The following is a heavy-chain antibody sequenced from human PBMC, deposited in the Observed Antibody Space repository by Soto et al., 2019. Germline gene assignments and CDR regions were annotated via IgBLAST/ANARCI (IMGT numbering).Heavy chain of an antibody. CDR1: GFTFSSYA. Sequence: GGSLRLSCAASGFTFSSYAMSWVRQAPGKGLEWVSGISGSGSSTYYAASVTGRFTISRDNSKSKLYLQMNSLRAEDTAVYYCATDFGVFIINFDYWGQGTLV. D-gene: IGHD3-3*01. V-gene: IGHV3-23*01. J-gene: IGHJ4*02. CDR3: ATDFGVFIINFDY. CDR2: ISGSGSST.